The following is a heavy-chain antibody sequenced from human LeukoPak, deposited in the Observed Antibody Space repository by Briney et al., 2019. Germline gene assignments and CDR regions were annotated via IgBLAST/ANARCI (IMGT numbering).Heavy chain of an antibody. D-gene: IGHD7-27*01. CDR3: ARGQTGADAFDI. CDR2: ISSTGGTI. V-gene: IGHV3-48*03. CDR1: GFTFSTYK. Sequence: PGGSLRLSCAASGFTFSTYKINWVRQAPGKGLEWVSYISSTGGTIYYADSVKGRFTISRDNAKHSLYLQMNSLRAEDTAVYYCARGQTGADAFDIWGQGTMVTVSS. J-gene: IGHJ3*02.